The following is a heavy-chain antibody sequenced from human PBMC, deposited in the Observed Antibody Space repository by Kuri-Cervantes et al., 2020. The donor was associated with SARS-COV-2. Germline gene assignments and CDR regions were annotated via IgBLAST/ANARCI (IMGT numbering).Heavy chain of an antibody. CDR2: ISYDGSNK. Sequence: GESLKISCAASGFTFSSYGMHWVRQAPGKGLEWVAVISYDGSNKYYADSVRGRFTISRDNSKNTVYLQMNSLRAEDSAMYFCARDASTYYYHSSGYTYYFDFWGQGTLVTVSS. J-gene: IGHJ4*02. D-gene: IGHD3-22*01. V-gene: IGHV3-30*03. CDR3: ARDASTYYYHSSGYTYYFDF. CDR1: GFTFSSYG.